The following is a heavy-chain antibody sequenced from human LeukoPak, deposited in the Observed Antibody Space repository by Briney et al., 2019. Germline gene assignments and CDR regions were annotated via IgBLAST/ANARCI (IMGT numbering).Heavy chain of an antibody. CDR2: IYDSGST. D-gene: IGHD3-9*01. J-gene: IGHJ5*02. Sequence: SETLSLTCTVSGGSISSYYWSWIRQPPGKGLEWIGYIYDSGSTNYNPSLKSRVTISVDTSKNQFSLKLSSVTAADTAVNYCASLHDYDILTGRQNRGWFEPWGQGTLVTVSS. CDR3: ASLHDYDILTGRQNRGWFEP. CDR1: GGSISSYY. V-gene: IGHV4-59*12.